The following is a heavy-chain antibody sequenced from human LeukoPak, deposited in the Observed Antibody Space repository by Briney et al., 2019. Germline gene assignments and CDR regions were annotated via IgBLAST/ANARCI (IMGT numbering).Heavy chain of an antibody. CDR1: GYTFTSYY. J-gene: IGHJ4*02. V-gene: IGHV1-46*01. Sequence: ASVKVACKASGYTFTSYYMHWVRQAPGQGLDWMGIINPSGGSTSYAQKFQGRVTMTMDTSTSTVYLELSSLRSEDTAVYYCARALTVTTSGRVGGFDYWGEGTLVTVSS. CDR2: INPSGGST. D-gene: IGHD4-17*01. CDR3: ARALTVTTSGRVGGFDY.